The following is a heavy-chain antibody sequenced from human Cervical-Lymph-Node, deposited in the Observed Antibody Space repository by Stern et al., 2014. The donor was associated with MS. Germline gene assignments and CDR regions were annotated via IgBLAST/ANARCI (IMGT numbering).Heavy chain of an antibody. D-gene: IGHD2-21*02. V-gene: IGHV3-72*01. Sequence: EVQLVEPGGGLVQPGGSLRLSCAASGFTFSDHYMDWVRPVPGTGLEWVGRTRNKANSYTTEYAASVKGRFTISRDDSKNSLYLQMNSLKTENTAVYYCALGGLLYFDYWGQGTLVTVSS. CDR2: TRNKANSYTT. CDR1: GFTFSDHY. CDR3: ALGGLLYFDY. J-gene: IGHJ4*02.